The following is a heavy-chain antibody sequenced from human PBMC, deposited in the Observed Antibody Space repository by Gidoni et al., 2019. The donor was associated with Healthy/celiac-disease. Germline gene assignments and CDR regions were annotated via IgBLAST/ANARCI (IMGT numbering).Heavy chain of an antibody. CDR3: AKASKGWDAFDI. D-gene: IGHD6-19*01. Sequence: EVQLVESGGGLVQPGRSLRLSCAASGFTFDDYAMHWVRQAPGKGLEWVSGISWNSGSIGYADSVKGRFTISRDNAKNSLYLQMNSLRAEDTALYYCAKASKGWDAFDIWGQGTMVTVSS. CDR1: GFTFDDYA. V-gene: IGHV3-9*01. J-gene: IGHJ3*02. CDR2: ISWNSGSI.